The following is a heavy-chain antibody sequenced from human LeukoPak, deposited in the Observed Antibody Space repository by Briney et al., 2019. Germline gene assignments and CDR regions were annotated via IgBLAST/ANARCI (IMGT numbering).Heavy chain of an antibody. CDR1: GFTFSNYW. V-gene: IGHV3-74*01. Sequence: GGSLRLSCVASGFTFSNYWMHWVRQAPGKGLVWVSRINSDGSSTTYADSVKGRFTISRDNAKNTLFLQMSSLRAEDTAVYYCARLTVVVVAATDYWGQGTLVTVSS. J-gene: IGHJ4*02. CDR2: INSDGSST. CDR3: ARLTVVVVAATDY. D-gene: IGHD2-15*01.